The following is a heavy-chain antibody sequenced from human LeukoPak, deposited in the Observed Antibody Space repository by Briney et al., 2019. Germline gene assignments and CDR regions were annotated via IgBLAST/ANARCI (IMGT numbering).Heavy chain of an antibody. Sequence: GGSLRLSCAASGFTFSGYWMSWVRQAPGKGLEWVSAISGSGGSTYYADSVKGRFTISRDNSKNTLYLQMNSLRAEDTAVYYCAKAGYYYGSGSYRYFDYWGQGTLVTVSS. D-gene: IGHD3-10*01. V-gene: IGHV3-23*01. CDR1: GFTFSGYW. CDR2: ISGSGGST. J-gene: IGHJ4*02. CDR3: AKAGYYYGSGSYRYFDY.